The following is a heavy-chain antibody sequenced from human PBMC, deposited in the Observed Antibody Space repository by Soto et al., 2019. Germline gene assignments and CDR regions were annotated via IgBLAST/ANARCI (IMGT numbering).Heavy chain of an antibody. CDR1: GASICRGDYF. V-gene: IGHV4-30-4*02. Sequence: PSETLSLTCTVSGASICRGDYFWSWIRQPPGKGLEWIGYIYYRGSTHFNPSLKSRVTMSVDTSISTAYMELSRLRSDDTAVYYCARGQLLYRNARGDFDYWGQGTLVTVSS. J-gene: IGHJ4*02. CDR3: ARGQLLYRNARGDFDY. CDR2: IYYRGST. D-gene: IGHD2-2*02.